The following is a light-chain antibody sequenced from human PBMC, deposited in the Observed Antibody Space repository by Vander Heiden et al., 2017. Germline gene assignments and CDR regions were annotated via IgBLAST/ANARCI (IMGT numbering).Light chain of an antibody. J-gene: IGLJ1*01. CDR1: SSDVGGYTY. CDR3: SSYTSSSTYV. CDR2: DVT. Sequence: QSALTQPASVSGSPGQSITIPCTGTSSDVGGYTYVSWYQQHPGKAPQLMIYDVTNRPSGVSNRFSGSKSGNTASLTISGLQAEDEADYYCSSYTSSSTYVFGTGTKVTVL. V-gene: IGLV2-14*03.